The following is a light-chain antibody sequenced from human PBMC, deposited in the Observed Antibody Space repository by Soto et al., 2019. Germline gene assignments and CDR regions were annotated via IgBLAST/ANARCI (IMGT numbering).Light chain of an antibody. Sequence: DFVLTQSPDSLAVSLGERATINCRSSQTLLSSSDNQNYLAWSRQRPGQPPELLVYWASTRESGVPDRVSGSGSGTEFTLNISSLQAEDVAVYYCHQYFSTPLTFGGGTKLEIK. CDR1: QTLLSSSDNQNY. V-gene: IGKV4-1*01. CDR2: WAS. J-gene: IGKJ4*01. CDR3: HQYFSTPLT.